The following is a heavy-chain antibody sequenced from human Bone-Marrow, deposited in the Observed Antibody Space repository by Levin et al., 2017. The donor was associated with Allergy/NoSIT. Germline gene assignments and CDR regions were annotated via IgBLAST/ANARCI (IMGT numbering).Heavy chain of an antibody. CDR1: GFTFSSYS. V-gene: IGHV3-21*01. CDR2: ISSSSSYI. J-gene: IGHJ4*02. Sequence: PGGSLRLSCAASGFTFSSYSMNWVRQAPGKGLEWVSSISSSSSYIYYADSVKGRFTISRDNAKNSLYLQMNSLRAEDTAVYYCAREEFLGGSCYPPGGYYFDYWGQGTLVTVSS. CDR3: AREEFLGGSCYPPGGYYFDY. D-gene: IGHD2-15*01.